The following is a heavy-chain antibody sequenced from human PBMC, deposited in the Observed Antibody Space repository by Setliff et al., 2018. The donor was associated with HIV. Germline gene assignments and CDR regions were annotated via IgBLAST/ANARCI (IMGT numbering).Heavy chain of an antibody. CDR3: ARRDGRSMNAFEI. CDR1: DYTFTTYW. V-gene: IGHV5-51*01. J-gene: IGHJ3*02. Sequence: PGESLKISCKAVDYTFTTYWIGWVCQMPGEGLERMGIIYPEDSNIKYNPSFQNQVTISADKSISTAYLQVHNLKASDTATYYCARRDGRSMNAFEIWGPGTMVTVSS. D-gene: IGHD6-13*01. CDR2: IYPEDSNI.